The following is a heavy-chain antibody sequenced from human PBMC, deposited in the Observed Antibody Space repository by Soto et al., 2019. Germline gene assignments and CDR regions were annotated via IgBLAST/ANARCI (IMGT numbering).Heavy chain of an antibody. CDR2: INHSGST. CDR3: ARGFTYDYVWGSYRKGRYFDY. V-gene: IGHV4-34*01. J-gene: IGHJ4*02. D-gene: IGHD3-16*02. Sequence: SETLSLTCAVYGGSFSGYYWSWIRQPPGKGLEWIGEINHSGSTNYNPSLKSRVTISVDTSKNQFSLKLSSVTAADTAVYYCARGFTYDYVWGSYRKGRYFDYWGQGTLVTVSS. CDR1: GGSFSGYY.